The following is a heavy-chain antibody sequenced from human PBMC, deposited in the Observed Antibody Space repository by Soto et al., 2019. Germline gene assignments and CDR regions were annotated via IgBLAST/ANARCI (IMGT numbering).Heavy chain of an antibody. D-gene: IGHD4-17*01. CDR3: ARDLSSISYGEDWYFNL. CDR2: IWYDGSNK. Sequence: PGGSLRLSCAASGFTFSSYGMHWVRQAPGKGLEWLAVIWYDGSNKYYADSVKGRFTISRDNSKNTLYLQMNSLRAEDTAVYYCARDLSSISYGEDWYFNLWGRGTLVTVSS. J-gene: IGHJ2*01. CDR1: GFTFSSYG. V-gene: IGHV3-33*01.